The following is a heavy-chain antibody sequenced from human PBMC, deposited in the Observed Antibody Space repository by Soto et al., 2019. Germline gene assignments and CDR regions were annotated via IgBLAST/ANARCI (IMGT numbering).Heavy chain of an antibody. CDR2: IDGDGSRT. CDR3: ARGPPEDGSYYPGHY. V-gene: IGHV3-74*01. J-gene: IGHJ4*02. CDR1: GFTFSSYW. Sequence: GGSLRLSCAASGFTFSSYWMHWVRQAPGKGLVWVSRIDGDGSRTTYADSVKGRFTISRDNAKNTLYLQMNSLTVEETALYYCARGPPEDGSYYPGHYWGQGTLVTVSS. D-gene: IGHD1-26*01.